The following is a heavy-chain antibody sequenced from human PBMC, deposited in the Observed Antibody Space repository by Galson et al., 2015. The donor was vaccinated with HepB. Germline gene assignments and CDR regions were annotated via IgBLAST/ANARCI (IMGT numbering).Heavy chain of an antibody. CDR1: GYTFTSYG. V-gene: IGHV1-18*01. J-gene: IGHJ1*01. CDR2: ISAYNGNT. D-gene: IGHD1-7*01. CDR3: ARDSLRFGWNYVDFQQ. Sequence: QSGAEVKKPGASVKVSCKASGYTFTSYGISWVRQAPGQGLEWMGWISAYNGNTNYAQKLQGRVTMTTDTSTSTAYMELRSLRSDDTAVYCCARDSLRFGWNYVDFQQWGQGTLVAVSS.